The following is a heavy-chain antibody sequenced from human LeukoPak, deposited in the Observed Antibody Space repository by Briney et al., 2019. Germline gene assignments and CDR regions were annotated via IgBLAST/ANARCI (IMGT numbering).Heavy chain of an antibody. CDR1: GFTVSSNY. Sequence: GGSLRLSCAASGFTVSSNYMSWVRQAPRKGLERVSVIYACDSTYSADSVKGRFTISSGNSKNTLYVQMNSLRPEDTAVYYCAKRGSCSSTNCFSTTFGYWGQGTLVTVSS. D-gene: IGHD2-2*01. V-gene: IGHV3-66*03. J-gene: IGHJ4*02. CDR2: IYACDST. CDR3: AKRGSCSSTNCFSTTFGY.